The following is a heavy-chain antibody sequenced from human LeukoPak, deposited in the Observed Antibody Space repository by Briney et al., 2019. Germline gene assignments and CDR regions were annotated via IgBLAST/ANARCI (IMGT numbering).Heavy chain of an antibody. CDR1: GFTLDDYA. D-gene: IGHD4-17*01. CDR3: EKGHHGDYSMIDY. Sequence: GGSLRLSCAASGFTLDDYAMYGVRQAPGKGLEWVSGITWNSGSIRYADSVKGRFTISRDNAKNSLYLQMNSLRAEDTALYYCEKGHHGDYSMIDYWGQGTLVPVSS. CDR2: ITWNSGSI. V-gene: IGHV3-9*01. J-gene: IGHJ4*02.